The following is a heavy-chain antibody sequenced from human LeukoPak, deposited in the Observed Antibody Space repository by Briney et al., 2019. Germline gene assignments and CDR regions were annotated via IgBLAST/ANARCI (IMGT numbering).Heavy chain of an antibody. V-gene: IGHV4-59*01. D-gene: IGHD3-3*01. CDR1: GGSISSYF. CDR2: IYYSGST. Sequence: SETLSLTCTVSGGSISSYFWSWIRQPPGKGLEWIGYIYYSGSTNYNPSLKSRVTISVDTSKNQFSPKLSSVTAADTAVYYCARDSRHDFSGGSLGWFDPWGQGTLVTVSS. J-gene: IGHJ5*02. CDR3: ARDSRHDFSGGSLGWFDP.